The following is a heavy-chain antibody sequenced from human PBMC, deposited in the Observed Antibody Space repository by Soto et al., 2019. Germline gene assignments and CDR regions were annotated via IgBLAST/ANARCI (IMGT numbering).Heavy chain of an antibody. J-gene: IGHJ5*02. V-gene: IGHV3-9*01. D-gene: IGHD6-13*01. CDR1: GFPFDDYS. CDR3: ARDNGIAGSFEP. CDR2: ISWNSGSL. Sequence: PGGSLRLSSAASGFPFDDYSLHWVRHARGKGLEWVSGISWNSGSLGYADSVKGRFTISRAHAKNSLALQMHSLREEETSVYYCARDNGIAGSFEPWGQGALVAV.